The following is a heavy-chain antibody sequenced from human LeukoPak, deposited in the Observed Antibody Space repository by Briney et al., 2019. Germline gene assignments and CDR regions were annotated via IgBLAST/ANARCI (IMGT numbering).Heavy chain of an antibody. Sequence: ASVKVSCKVSGYTLTELSMHWVRRAPGKGLEWMGGFDPEDGETICAQKFQGRVTVTEDTSTDTAYMELSSLRSEDTAVYYCAPRSHYYDSSGYYYAFDYWGQGTLVTVSS. J-gene: IGHJ4*02. V-gene: IGHV1-24*01. CDR1: GYTLTELS. D-gene: IGHD3-22*01. CDR2: FDPEDGET. CDR3: APRSHYYDSSGYYYAFDY.